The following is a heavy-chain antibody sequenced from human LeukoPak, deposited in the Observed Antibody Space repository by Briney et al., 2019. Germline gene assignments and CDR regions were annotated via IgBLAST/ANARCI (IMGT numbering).Heavy chain of an antibody. CDR1: GYTFTSYN. V-gene: IGHV1-46*01. CDR2: INPTSGGT. Sequence: ASVKVSCKSSGYTFTSYNIHWVRQAPGQGLEWMGIINPTSGGTTTAQKFQVRVTLTRDTSTNTVYLALNNLKSADTAVYYCTRTLGMRSSTWSFDYWGQGTLVTVSS. J-gene: IGHJ4*02. D-gene: IGHD6-13*01. CDR3: TRTLGMRSSTWSFDY.